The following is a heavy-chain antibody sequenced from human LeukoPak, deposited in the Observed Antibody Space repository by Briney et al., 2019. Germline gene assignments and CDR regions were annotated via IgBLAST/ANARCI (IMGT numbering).Heavy chain of an antibody. J-gene: IGHJ5*02. CDR1: GGSISSSSYY. Sequence: SETLSLTCAVSGGSISSSSYYWGWIRQPPGKGLEWIGYIYHSGSTYYNPSLKSRVTISVDRSKNQFSLKLSSVTAADTAVYYCARVGRDSSGYYSNWFDPWGQGTLVTVSS. CDR2: IYHSGST. D-gene: IGHD3-22*01. V-gene: IGHV4-30-2*01. CDR3: ARVGRDSSGYYSNWFDP.